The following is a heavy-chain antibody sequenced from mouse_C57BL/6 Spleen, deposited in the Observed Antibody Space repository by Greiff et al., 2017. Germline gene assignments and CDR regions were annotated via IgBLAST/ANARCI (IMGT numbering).Heavy chain of an antibody. V-gene: IGHV5-6*01. CDR2: ISSGGSYT. Sequence: EVQVVESGGDLVKPGGSLKLSCAASGFTFSSYGMSWVRQTPDKRLEWVATISSGGSYTYYPDSVKGRFTISRDNAKNTLYLQMSSLKSEDTAMYYCARHPGNGNYEGAMDYWGQGTSVTVSS. D-gene: IGHD2-1*01. CDR3: ARHPGNGNYEGAMDY. J-gene: IGHJ4*01. CDR1: GFTFSSYG.